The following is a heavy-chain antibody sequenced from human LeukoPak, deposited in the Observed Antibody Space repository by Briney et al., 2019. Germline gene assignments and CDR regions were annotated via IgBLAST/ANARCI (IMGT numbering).Heavy chain of an antibody. D-gene: IGHD5-24*01. Sequence: GGSLRLSCAASGFNFITAVMTWVRQAPGKGLEWVSLIGSVGESTYYADSVKVRFTISRDNVNHTLFLQMNSLRVEDTAMYYCVKDIQLSTWGLGTMVTVSS. CDR1: GFNFITAV. J-gene: IGHJ3*01. V-gene: IGHV3-23*01. CDR3: VKDIQLST. CDR2: IGSVGEST.